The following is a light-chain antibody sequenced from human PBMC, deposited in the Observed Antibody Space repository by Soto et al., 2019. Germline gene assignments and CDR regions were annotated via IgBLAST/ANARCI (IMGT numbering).Light chain of an antibody. CDR2: GAS. V-gene: IGKV3-20*01. J-gene: IGKJ4*01. Sequence: EVVLTQSPASLSLSPGESATLSCRTSQSVSSSYLAWYQQKPGQAPRLRIYGASFKATGIPDRFSGSGFGTDFTRSISRLEPEDFAVYYCQQYRTLPLTFGGGTRVESK. CDR1: QSVSSSY. CDR3: QQYRTLPLT.